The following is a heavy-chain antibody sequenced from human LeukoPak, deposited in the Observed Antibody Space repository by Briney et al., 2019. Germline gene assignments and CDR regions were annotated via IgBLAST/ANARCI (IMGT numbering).Heavy chain of an antibody. CDR2: ITATSRHI. CDR3: ARGGPRRDGYKIYYYYYMDV. CDR1: GVTFSGYS. D-gene: IGHD5-24*01. Sequence: PGGSLRLSCAASGVTFSGYSVNWVRQAPGKGLEWVSAITATSRHIYYADSVKGRFTISRDNAKNSLYLQMNSLRAEDTAVYYCARGGPRRDGYKIYYYYYMDVWGKGTTVTVSS. J-gene: IGHJ6*03. V-gene: IGHV3-21*01.